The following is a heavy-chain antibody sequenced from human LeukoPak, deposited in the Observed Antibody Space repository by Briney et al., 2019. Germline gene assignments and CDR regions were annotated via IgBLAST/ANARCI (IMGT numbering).Heavy chain of an antibody. Sequence: GGSLRLSCAASGFTVSSNYVSWVRQAPGKGLVWVSVIYSGGDTYYAESVKGRFTISRHNSKNTLYLQMNSLRTEDTALYYCARDIPGTSVGMDVWGQGTTVTVS. CDR1: GFTVSSNY. J-gene: IGHJ6*02. D-gene: IGHD1-7*01. CDR2: IYSGGDT. V-gene: IGHV3-53*04. CDR3: ARDIPGTSVGMDV.